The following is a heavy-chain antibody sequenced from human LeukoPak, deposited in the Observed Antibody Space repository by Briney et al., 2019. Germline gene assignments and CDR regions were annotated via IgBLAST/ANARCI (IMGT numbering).Heavy chain of an antibody. V-gene: IGHV3-48*04. CDR3: ARSSGGYYLYYFDS. Sequence: PGGSLRLSCAASGFSFSNYAMNWVRQAPGKGLEWVSYICSGGSTMYYADSVRGRFTISRDDAKNSLYLQMNSLRAEDTAVYYCARSSGGYYLYYFDSWGQGTPVTVSS. D-gene: IGHD3-22*01. CDR2: ICSGGSTM. J-gene: IGHJ4*02. CDR1: GFSFSNYA.